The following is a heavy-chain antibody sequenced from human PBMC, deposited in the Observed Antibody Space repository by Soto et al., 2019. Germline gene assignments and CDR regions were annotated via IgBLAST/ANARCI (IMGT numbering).Heavy chain of an antibody. CDR3: AREGVVVVTAGRTENDAFDI. CDR1: GFTFSSYG. Sequence: GGSLRLSCAASGFTFSSYGMHWVRQAPGKGLEWVAVIWYDGSNKYYADSVKGRFTISRDNSKNTLYLQMNSLRAEDTAVYYCAREGVVVVTAGRTENDAFDIWGQGTMVTVSS. V-gene: IGHV3-33*01. J-gene: IGHJ3*02. CDR2: IWYDGSNK. D-gene: IGHD2-21*02.